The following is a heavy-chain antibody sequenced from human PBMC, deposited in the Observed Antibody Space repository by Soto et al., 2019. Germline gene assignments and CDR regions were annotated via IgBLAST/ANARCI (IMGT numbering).Heavy chain of an antibody. V-gene: IGHV1-18*01. D-gene: IGHD1-1*01. CDR3: ARGRYGDY. CDR1: GYTFTSYG. Sequence: QVHLVQSGAEVKKPGASVKVSCKASGYTFTSYGITWVRQAPGQGLEWMGWISAHNGNTDYAQKLQGRVIVTRDTSTSTAYMELSSVRSDDTAVYYCARGRYGDYWGQGALVTVSS. CDR2: ISAHNGNT. J-gene: IGHJ4*02.